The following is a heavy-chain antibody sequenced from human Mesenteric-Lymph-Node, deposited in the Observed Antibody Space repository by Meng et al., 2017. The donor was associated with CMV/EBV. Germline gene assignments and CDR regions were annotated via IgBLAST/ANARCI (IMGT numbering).Heavy chain of an antibody. CDR3: ARDVVEYFYYGMDV. V-gene: IGHV3-30-3*01. J-gene: IGHJ6*02. D-gene: IGHD3-3*01. Sequence: GESLKISCAASGFTFSKYNMYWVRQTPAKGLEWVATISYDVSNKYYADSVKGRFTISRDNSENTLYLQVSSLRPEDTALYYCARDVVEYFYYGMDVWGQGTTVTVSS. CDR2: ISYDVSNK. CDR1: GFTFSKYN.